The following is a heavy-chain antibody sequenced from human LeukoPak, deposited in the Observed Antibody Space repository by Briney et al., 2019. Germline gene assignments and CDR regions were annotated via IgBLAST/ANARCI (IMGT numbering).Heavy chain of an antibody. J-gene: IGHJ4*02. CDR3: AKDRHYYDSSGGFDF. D-gene: IGHD3-22*01. Sequence: GGSLRLSCAASGFTFDDYAMHWVRQTPGKGLEWVLGLSWNGGGIGYADSVKGRFTISRHNAKNSLYLQMNSLRAEDTALYYCAKDRHYYDSSGGFDFWGQGTLVTVSS. V-gene: IGHV3-9*01. CDR2: LSWNGGGI. CDR1: GFTFDDYA.